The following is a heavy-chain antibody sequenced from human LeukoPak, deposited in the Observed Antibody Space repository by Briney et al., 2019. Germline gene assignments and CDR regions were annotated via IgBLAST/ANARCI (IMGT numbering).Heavy chain of an antibody. Sequence: PSETLSLTCTVSGGSISSYYWSWIRQPAGKGLEWIGRIYTSGSTNYNPSLKSRVTMSVDTSKNQFSLKLSSVTAADTAVYYCAGPGNYYDSSGYYRGLLFDYWGQGTLVTVSS. D-gene: IGHD3-22*01. CDR3: AGPGNYYDSSGYYRGLLFDY. J-gene: IGHJ4*02. CDR1: GGSISSYY. V-gene: IGHV4-4*07. CDR2: IYTSGST.